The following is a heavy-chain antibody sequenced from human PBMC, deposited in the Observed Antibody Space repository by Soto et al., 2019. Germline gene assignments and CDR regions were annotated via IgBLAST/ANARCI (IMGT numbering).Heavy chain of an antibody. CDR2: IYNSGLI. J-gene: IGHJ4*02. Sequence: SETLSLTCTVSGASVSSGGYYWSWIRQHPERGLEWIGYIYNSGLISYNPSLKSRIVVSRDTSRNQLSLKVTSVTAADTAVYFCARSRRGAVATFDLWGQGTPVTVSS. CDR3: ARSRRGAVATFDL. D-gene: IGHD2-15*01. CDR1: GASVSSGGYY. V-gene: IGHV4-31*03.